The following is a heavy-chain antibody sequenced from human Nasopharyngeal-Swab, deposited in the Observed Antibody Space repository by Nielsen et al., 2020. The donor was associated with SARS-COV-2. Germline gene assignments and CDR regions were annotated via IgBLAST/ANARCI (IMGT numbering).Heavy chain of an antibody. CDR2: INDSGST. J-gene: IGHJ5*02. CDR3: ARGGRQQLVRTPYKWFDP. CDR1: APSFRNYY. V-gene: IGHV4-34*01. Sequence: TLSPTCAVYAPSFRNYYWHWIRQPPAKGLEWIGEINDSGSTKYNSSLKSRVTISVATSKNQSSLKLNSVTVADTAVYYCARGGRQQLVRTPYKWFDPWGQGTLVTVSS. D-gene: IGHD6-13*01.